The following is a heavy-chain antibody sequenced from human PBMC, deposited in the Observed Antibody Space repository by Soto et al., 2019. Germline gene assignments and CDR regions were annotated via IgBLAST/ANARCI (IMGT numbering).Heavy chain of an antibody. Sequence: ASVKVSCKASGYTFTSYAMHWVRQAPGQRLEWMGWINGGNRNTKYSQRFQGRVTITTDTSASTAYMELSGLRSEDTAVYYCARIGYSSGWYSFDYWGQGTLVTVSS. CDR3: ARIGYSSGWYSFDY. D-gene: IGHD6-19*01. V-gene: IGHV1-3*01. J-gene: IGHJ4*02. CDR2: INGGNRNT. CDR1: GYTFTSYA.